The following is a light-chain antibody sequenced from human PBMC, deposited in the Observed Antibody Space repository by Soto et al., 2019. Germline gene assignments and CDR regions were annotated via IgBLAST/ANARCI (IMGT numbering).Light chain of an antibody. CDR1: TSNIGSNY. V-gene: IGLV1-47*01. J-gene: IGLJ1*01. CDR2: RNN. CDR3: ATWDDSLNGFYV. Sequence: QSVPTQPPSASGTPGQGFTISCSGSTSNIGSNYVYWYQQLPGTAPKLLIYRNNQRPSGVPDRFSGSKSGTSASLAISGLRSDDEADYFCATWDDSLNGFYVFGTGTKVTVL.